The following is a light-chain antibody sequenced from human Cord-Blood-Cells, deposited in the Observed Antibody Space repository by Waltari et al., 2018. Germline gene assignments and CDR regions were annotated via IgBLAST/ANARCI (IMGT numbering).Light chain of an antibody. CDR1: SSDVGGYNY. Sequence: QSALTQPASVSGSPGQSITISCTGTSSDVGGYNYVSWYQQHPGKAPKLMIYDVSNGPSGVSNRFSGSKSGNTASRTISGLQAEDEADYYCSSYTSSSTLVVFGGGTKLTVL. J-gene: IGLJ2*01. V-gene: IGLV2-14*01. CDR2: DVS. CDR3: SSYTSSSTLVV.